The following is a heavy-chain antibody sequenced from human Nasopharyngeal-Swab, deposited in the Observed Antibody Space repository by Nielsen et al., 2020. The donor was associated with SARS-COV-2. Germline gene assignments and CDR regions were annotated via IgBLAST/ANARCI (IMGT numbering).Heavy chain of an antibody. CDR3: ARGDIGNGYYYSMSFGAFDI. J-gene: IGHJ3*02. Sequence: PGKGPEWLGYIYYSESTYYNPSLKSRITMSLETSKNQFSLELKSVTAADTAVYYCARGDIGNGYYYSMSFGAFDIWGQGTMVTVSS. D-gene: IGHD3-3*01. V-gene: IGHV4-30-4*01. CDR2: IYYSEST.